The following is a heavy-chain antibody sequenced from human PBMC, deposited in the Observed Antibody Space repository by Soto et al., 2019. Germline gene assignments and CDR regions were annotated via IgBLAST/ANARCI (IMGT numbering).Heavy chain of an antibody. CDR1: GGSISSYY. J-gene: IGHJ4*02. CDR2: IFYTEST. D-gene: IGHD2-2*03. Sequence: SETLSLTCTVSGGSISSYYWIWIRQPPGKGLEWIGSIFYTESTDYNPSLKNRVTISLDTSKNHFPLNLSSVTAADTAVYYCARVDRGAFDHWGQGTLVTVSS. CDR3: ARVDRGAFDH. V-gene: IGHV4-59*01.